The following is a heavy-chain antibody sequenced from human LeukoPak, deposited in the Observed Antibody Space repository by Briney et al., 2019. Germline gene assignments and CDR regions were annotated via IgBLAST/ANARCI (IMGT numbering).Heavy chain of an antibody. CDR1: GFXFSNYG. CDR2: VSYAGSNK. D-gene: IGHD4-17*01. V-gene: IGHV3-30*18. CDR3: AKDRATMTTRIFDF. J-gene: IGHJ4*02. Sequence: GGSLRLSCAASGFXFSNYGIHWVRQAPGKGLEWVAHVSYAGSNKYYVDSVKGRFTISRDNSKNTLYLQMNSLRAEDTAVYYCAKDRATMTTRIFDFWGQGTLVTVSS.